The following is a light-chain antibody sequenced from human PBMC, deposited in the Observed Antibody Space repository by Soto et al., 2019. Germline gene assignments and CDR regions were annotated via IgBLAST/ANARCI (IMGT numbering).Light chain of an antibody. CDR2: DAS. CDR1: QSVSSY. Sequence: EIVLTQSPATLSLSPGERATLSCRASQSVSSYLAWYQQKPGQAPRLLIYDASNRATGIPARFHGSGSGTDFTLTISSLEPEDFAVYYCQQRSNWPLTFGGGTKVEIK. J-gene: IGKJ4*01. V-gene: IGKV3-11*01. CDR3: QQRSNWPLT.